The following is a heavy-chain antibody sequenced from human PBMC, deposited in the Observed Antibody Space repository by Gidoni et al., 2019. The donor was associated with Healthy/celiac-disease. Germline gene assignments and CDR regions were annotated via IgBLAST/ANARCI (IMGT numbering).Heavy chain of an antibody. CDR2: INAGNGNT. CDR3: ARARVYSSSWYVWFDP. CDR1: GYTFTSYA. J-gene: IGHJ5*02. D-gene: IGHD6-13*01. V-gene: IGHV1-3*01. Sequence: QVQLVQSGAEVKKPGASVKVSCKASGYTFTSYAMHWVRQAPGQRLEWMGWINAGNGNTKYSQKFQGRVTITRDTSASTAYMELSSLRSEDTAVYYCARARVYSSSWYVWFDPWGQGTLVTVSS.